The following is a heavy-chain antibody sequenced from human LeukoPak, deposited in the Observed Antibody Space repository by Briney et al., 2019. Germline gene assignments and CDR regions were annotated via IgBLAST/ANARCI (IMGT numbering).Heavy chain of an antibody. V-gene: IGHV3-23*01. CDR3: AKLYDSSGYSLFDL. CDR2: ISSSAGST. D-gene: IGHD3-22*01. Sequence: PGGSLRVSCAASGFTFSTYAMSWVRQAPGKGLEWVSTISSSAGSTYYADSVKGRFAISRDNSKNTLYLQMNSLRAEDTAVYYCAKLYDSSGYSLFDLWGQGTMVTVCS. J-gene: IGHJ3*01. CDR1: GFTFSTYA.